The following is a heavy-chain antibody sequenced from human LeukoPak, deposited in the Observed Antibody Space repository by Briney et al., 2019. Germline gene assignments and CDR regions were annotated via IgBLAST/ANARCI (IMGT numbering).Heavy chain of an antibody. V-gene: IGHV3-21*01. J-gene: IGHJ4*02. CDR1: GFTLSSFS. CDR3: ARGVSFRMVGTATDFYY. D-gene: IGHD2-21*02. Sequence: GGSLRLSCAASGFTLSSFSMNWVRQAPGRGLEWVSSIISSSGYIHYADSVKGRFTISRDNAKNSLYLQMNSLRAEDTAVYYCARGVSFRMVGTATDFYYWGQGTLVTVSS. CDR2: IISSSGYI.